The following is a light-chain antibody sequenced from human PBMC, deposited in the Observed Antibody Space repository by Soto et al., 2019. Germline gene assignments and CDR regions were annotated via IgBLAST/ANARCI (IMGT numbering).Light chain of an antibody. CDR3: MQALQPPWT. V-gene: IGKV2-28*01. CDR1: QSLLHSNGYNY. J-gene: IGKJ1*01. CDR2: LGS. Sequence: DIVMTQSPLSLPVTPGEPASISCRSSQSLLHSNGYNYLDWYLQKPGQSPQLLIYLGSNRASGVPERFSGSGSGTDFTLKISRVEDEDVGVYYCMQALQPPWTFGQGTKVEIK.